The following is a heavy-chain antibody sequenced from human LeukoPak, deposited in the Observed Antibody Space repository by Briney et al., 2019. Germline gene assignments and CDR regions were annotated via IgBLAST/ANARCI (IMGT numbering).Heavy chain of an antibody. V-gene: IGHV3-74*01. CDR1: GFTFSTYW. CDR3: VRGLTVAGNFDS. CDR2: INSDGSST. J-gene: IGHJ4*02. D-gene: IGHD6-19*01. Sequence: PGRSLRLSCAASGFTFSTYWMHWVRQAPGKGLVWVSRINSDGSSTSYADSVKGRFTISRDNAKNTLHLQMNSLRAEDTAVYYCVRGLTVAGNFDSWGQGTLVTVSS.